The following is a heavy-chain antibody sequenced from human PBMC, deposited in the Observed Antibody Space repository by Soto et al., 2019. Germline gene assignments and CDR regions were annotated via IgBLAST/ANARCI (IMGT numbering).Heavy chain of an antibody. CDR2: INWKSDI. CDR3: AISQDRGRKTTFRY. CDR1: GFTFDDNA. D-gene: IGHD1-26*01. J-gene: IGHJ4*02. V-gene: IGHV3-9*01. Sequence: GGSLRLSCAVSGFTFDDNAIHWARQAPEKGLERVSGINWKSDIGYADSVKGRFTISRDNAENSLYLQMNSLRAEDTALYYCAISQDRGRKTTFRYRGKRTQVTVSS.